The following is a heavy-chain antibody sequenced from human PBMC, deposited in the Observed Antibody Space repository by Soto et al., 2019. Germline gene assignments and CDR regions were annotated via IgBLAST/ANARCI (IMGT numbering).Heavy chain of an antibody. CDR3: AIPSGDGYNYNYYYGMDV. V-gene: IGHV4-39*01. Sequence: SETLSLTCTVSGGSISSSSYYWGWIRQPPGKGLEWIGSIYYSGSTYYNPSLKSRVTISVDTSKNQFSLKLSSVTAADTAVYYCAIPSGDGYNYNYYYGMDVWGQGTTVTVSS. J-gene: IGHJ6*02. D-gene: IGHD5-12*01. CDR2: IYYSGST. CDR1: GGSISSSSYY.